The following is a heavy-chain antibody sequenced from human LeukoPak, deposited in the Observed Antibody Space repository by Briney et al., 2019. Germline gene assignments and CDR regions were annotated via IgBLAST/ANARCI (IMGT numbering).Heavy chain of an antibody. V-gene: IGHV3-7*01. Sequence: PGGSLRLSCVTSGFTFSGYWMSWVRQAPGKGLEWVANINEDENIRHYVDSVKGRFTISRDNAKNSVFLQMNSLRAEDTAVYYCARVYGSSWNNDYFDYWGQGTLVTVSS. J-gene: IGHJ4*02. CDR3: ARVYGSSWNNDYFDY. CDR2: INEDENIR. CDR1: GFTFSGYW. D-gene: IGHD6-13*01.